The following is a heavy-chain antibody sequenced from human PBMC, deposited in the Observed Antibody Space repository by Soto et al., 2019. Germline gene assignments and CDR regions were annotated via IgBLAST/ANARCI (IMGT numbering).Heavy chain of an antibody. V-gene: IGHV4-59*01. CDR1: GDSIKNYY. CDR2: IYNSGST. Sequence: SETLSLTCTVSGDSIKNYYWTWIRQPPGKGLEWIGCIYNSGSTNYTPSLKSRVTISVDTSKNHFSLRMSSVTAADTAVYYCARESDSGSYYFDYWGRGTLVTVSS. CDR3: ARESDSGSYYFDY. D-gene: IGHD3-10*01. J-gene: IGHJ4*02.